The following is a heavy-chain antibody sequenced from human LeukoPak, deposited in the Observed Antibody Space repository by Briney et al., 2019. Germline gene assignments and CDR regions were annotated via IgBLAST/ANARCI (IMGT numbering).Heavy chain of an antibody. CDR2: ISGNSGST. V-gene: IGHV3-23*01. CDR3: AKGVVVVPAAGHYFDY. D-gene: IGHD2-2*01. J-gene: IGHJ4*02. CDR1: GFTFSNYA. Sequence: GGSLRLSCAASGFTFSNYAMSWVRQTPGKGLEWVSSISGNSGSTHYADSVKGRFTISRDNSKNTLYLQMNSLRAEDTAVYCCAKGVVVVPAAGHYFDYWGQGTLVTVSS.